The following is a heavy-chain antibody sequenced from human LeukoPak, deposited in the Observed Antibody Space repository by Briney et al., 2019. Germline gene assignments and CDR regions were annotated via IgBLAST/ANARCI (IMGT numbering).Heavy chain of an antibody. J-gene: IGHJ4*02. D-gene: IGHD5-18*01. CDR2: INPSSGGT. CDR1: GYTFTDYY. Sequence: ASVKVSCKTSGYTFTDYYMHWVRQAPGQGLEYMGWINPSSGGTDYAQKFQGRVTMTRDSSISTAYMELSSLRSDDTAMYYCARVLPGDGYSYGYWGQGTLVTVSS. CDR3: ARVLPGDGYSYGY. V-gene: IGHV1-2*02.